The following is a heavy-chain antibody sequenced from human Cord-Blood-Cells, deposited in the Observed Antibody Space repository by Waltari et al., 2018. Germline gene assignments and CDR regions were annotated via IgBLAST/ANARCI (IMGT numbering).Heavy chain of an antibody. CDR2: KNPNSGNT. D-gene: IGHD3-16*01. V-gene: IGHV1-8*01. CDR1: GYTFTSYD. CDR3: ARVIRGSDDAFDI. J-gene: IGHJ3*02. Sequence: QVQLVQSGAEVKKPGASVKVSCKASGYTFTSYDINWVRQATGQGLEWMGWKNPNSGNTGCPPKFQGKVTMTLLSVLRIAYMELSSLRSEDTAVYYCARVIRGSDDAFDIWGQGTMVTVSS.